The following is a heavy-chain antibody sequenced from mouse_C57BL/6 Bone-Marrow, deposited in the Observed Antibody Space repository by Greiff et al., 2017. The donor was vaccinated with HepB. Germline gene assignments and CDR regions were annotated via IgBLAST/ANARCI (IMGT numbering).Heavy chain of an antibody. CDR2: ISSGGSYI. V-gene: IGHV5-6*01. J-gene: IGHJ1*03. CDR3: AGHGGASYYYGSRREYFDV. Sequence: EVQGVESGGDLVKPGGSLKLSCAASGFTFSSYGMSWVRQTPDKRLEWVATISSGGSYIYYPDSVKGRFTISRDNAKKTLYLQMSILKSENTTMYYWAGHGGASYYYGSRREYFDVWGTGTTVTVSS. CDR1: GFTFSSYG. D-gene: IGHD1-1*01.